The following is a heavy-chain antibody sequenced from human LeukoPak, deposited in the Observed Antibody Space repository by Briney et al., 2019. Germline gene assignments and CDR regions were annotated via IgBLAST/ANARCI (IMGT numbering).Heavy chain of an antibody. V-gene: IGHV3-7*01. Sequence: GGSLRLSCAASGFTFSSYWMSWVRQAPRKGLEWVANIKQGGSEKYYVDSVKGRFTISRDNAKNSLYLQMNSLRAEDTAVYYCARADYDYVWGSYRQYYFDYWGQGTLVTVSS. J-gene: IGHJ4*02. CDR2: IKQGGSEK. CDR1: GFTFSSYW. D-gene: IGHD3-16*02. CDR3: ARADYDYVWGSYRQYYFDY.